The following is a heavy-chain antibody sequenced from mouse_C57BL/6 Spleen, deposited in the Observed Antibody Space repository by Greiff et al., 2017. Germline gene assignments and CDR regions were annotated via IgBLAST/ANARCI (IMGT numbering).Heavy chain of an antibody. CDR2: LSGGGGNA. D-gene: IGHD1-1*01. CDR1: VFTFSSST. Sequence: EVLLVESAGGLVQSGGSLILSCAASVFTFSSSTLSWVRQTPEKRLEWVATLSGGGGNAYYPDSVKGRFTCTRDNAKNTLYLQMSSLRSEDTALYYCARAYYYGSSPWFAYWCQGTLVTVFA. J-gene: IGHJ3*01. V-gene: IGHV5-9*01. CDR3: ARAYYYGSSPWFAY.